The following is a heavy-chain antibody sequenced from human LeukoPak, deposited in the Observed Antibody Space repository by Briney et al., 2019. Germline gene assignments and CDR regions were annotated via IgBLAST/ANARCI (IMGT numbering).Heavy chain of an antibody. J-gene: IGHJ5*02. V-gene: IGHV4-34*01. CDR2: INHSGST. CDR3: ASPIGYCSGGSCP. Sequence: SETLSLTCTVSGGFISSYYWSWIRQPPGKGLEWIGEINHSGSTNYNPSLKSRVTISVDTSKNQFSLKLSSVTAADTAVYYCASPIGYCSGGSCPWGQGTLVTVSS. CDR1: GGFISSYY. D-gene: IGHD2-15*01.